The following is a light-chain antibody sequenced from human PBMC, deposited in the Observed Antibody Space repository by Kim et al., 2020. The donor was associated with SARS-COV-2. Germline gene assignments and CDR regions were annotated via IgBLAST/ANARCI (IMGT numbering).Light chain of an antibody. J-gene: IGLJ2*01. V-gene: IGLV10-54*04. CDR3: SAWDSSLSAWV. CDR1: SNNVGNEG. Sequence: QTATVTCTGNSNNVGNEGAAWLQQHQGHPPKLLSYRNNYRPSGISERFSASRSRNTASLTITGLQPEDEADYYCSAWDSSLSAWVFGGGTQLTVL. CDR2: RNN.